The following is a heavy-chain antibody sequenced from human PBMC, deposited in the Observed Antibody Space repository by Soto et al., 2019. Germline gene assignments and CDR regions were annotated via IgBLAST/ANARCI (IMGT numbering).Heavy chain of an antibody. CDR3: AEGEPPGGKGEALGP. CDR1: GYTFTSYD. J-gene: IGHJ5*02. V-gene: IGHV1-8*01. CDR2: MSPNSGTT. D-gene: IGHD3-16*01. Sequence: QVQLVQSGAEVKKPGASVKVSCKASGYTFTSYDINWVRQSSGRGLEWLGWMSPNSGTTGYAQKFQGRVTMTRDTSINPGFIELASLGSVGTGGYYCAEGEPPGGKGEALGPWGQGTLVTVSS.